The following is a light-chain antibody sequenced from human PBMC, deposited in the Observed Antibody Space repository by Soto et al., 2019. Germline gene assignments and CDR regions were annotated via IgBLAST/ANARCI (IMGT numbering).Light chain of an antibody. Sequence: EIVMTQSPGTLSLSPGERATLSCRASQSVGSYLAWYQQKPGQAPSLLIYGASTRATGIPARFSGSGSGTEFTLTISSLQSEDFAVYYCQQYNDWWTFGLGTKVDI. CDR1: QSVGSY. CDR3: QQYNDWWT. V-gene: IGKV3-15*01. CDR2: GAS. J-gene: IGKJ1*01.